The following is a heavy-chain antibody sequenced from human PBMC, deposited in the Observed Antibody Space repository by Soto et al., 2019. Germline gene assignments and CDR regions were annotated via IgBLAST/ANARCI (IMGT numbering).Heavy chain of an antibody. D-gene: IGHD6-13*01. CDR3: AGGVAASKWFDP. CDR1: GGTFSSYA. CDR2: IIPIFGTA. V-gene: IGHV1-69*01. Sequence: QVQLVQSGAEVKKPGSSVKVSCKASGGTFSSYAISWVRQAPGQGLEWMGGIIPIFGTANYAQKFQGRVTITAAEATSTADMELSSLISEATAVYYCAGGVAASKWFDPWGQGTLVTVSS. J-gene: IGHJ5*02.